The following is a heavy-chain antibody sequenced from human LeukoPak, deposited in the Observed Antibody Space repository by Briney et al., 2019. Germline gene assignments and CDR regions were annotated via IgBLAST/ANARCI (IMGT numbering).Heavy chain of an antibody. Sequence: SQTLSLTCTVSGGSISSGSYYWSWIRQPAGKGLEWIGRIYTSGSTNYNPSLKSRVTISVDTSKNQFSLKLSSVTAADTAVYYCARVRAGIIDYWGQGTLVTVSS. V-gene: IGHV4-61*02. CDR3: ARVRAGIIDY. J-gene: IGHJ4*02. D-gene: IGHD1-1*01. CDR2: IYTSGST. CDR1: GGSISSGSYY.